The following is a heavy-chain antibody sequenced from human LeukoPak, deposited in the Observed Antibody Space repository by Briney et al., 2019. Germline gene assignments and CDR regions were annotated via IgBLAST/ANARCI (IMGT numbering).Heavy chain of an antibody. V-gene: IGHV4-4*07. CDR3: ARLTSSWYQDWYFDL. Sequence: SETLSLTCTVSGGSITSYDWSWIRQPAGKGLEWIWPFYTSGSTNYNPSLKSRLTMSLDTSKNQFSLKLSSVTAADTAFYYCARLTSSWYQDWYFDLWGRGTLVTVSS. CDR2: FYTSGST. D-gene: IGHD6-13*01. CDR1: GGSITSYD. J-gene: IGHJ2*01.